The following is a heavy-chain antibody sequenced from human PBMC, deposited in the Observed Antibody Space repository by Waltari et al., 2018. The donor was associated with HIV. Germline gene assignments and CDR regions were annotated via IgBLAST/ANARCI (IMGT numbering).Heavy chain of an antibody. CDR1: GGTLSGNRHY. Sequence: QLHLQESRPGLVHRSQTLSRTCSVSGGTLSGNRHYWGWIRQPPGKGLEWIGSIYYSGNTYYKSSLQSRITISLDMSKNLFSLNLRSVTAADTAVYYCARVSAWFHLEGGDVWGQGTTVTVSS. D-gene: IGHD3-3*01. V-gene: IGHV4-39*01. CDR3: ARVSAWFHLEGGDV. CDR2: IYYSGNT. J-gene: IGHJ6*02.